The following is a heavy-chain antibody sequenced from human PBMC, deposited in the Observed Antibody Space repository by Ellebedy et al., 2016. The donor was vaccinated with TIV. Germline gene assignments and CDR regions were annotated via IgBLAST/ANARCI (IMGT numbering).Heavy chain of an antibody. CDR1: GYTFTSYG. Sequence: AASVKVSCKASGYTFTSYGVNWVRQAPGQGLEWMGWIGAYNGNTNYAQKLQGRVTMTTDTSTSTAYMELRSLRSDDTAVYYCARDSGYSNSWFYWGLGTLVTVSS. CDR3: ARDSGYSNSWFY. V-gene: IGHV1-18*04. J-gene: IGHJ4*02. D-gene: IGHD6-13*01. CDR2: IGAYNGNT.